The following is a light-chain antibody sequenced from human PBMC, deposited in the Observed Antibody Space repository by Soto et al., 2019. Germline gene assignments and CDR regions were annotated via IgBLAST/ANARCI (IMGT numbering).Light chain of an antibody. V-gene: IGKV1-27*01. CDR2: SAS. CDR1: QDISVY. CDR3: KKFNTPPLT. Sequence: DIQMTQSPSSLSASVGDRVTITCRASQDISVYLAWYQQKPGKVPKLLIYSASTLQSGVPSRFSGSGSGTDLLPPTTSRHPKDVQTYYFKKFNTPPLTFGQGTRLEIK. J-gene: IGKJ5*01.